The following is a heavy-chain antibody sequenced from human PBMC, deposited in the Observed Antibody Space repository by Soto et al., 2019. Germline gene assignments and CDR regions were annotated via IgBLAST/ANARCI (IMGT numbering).Heavy chain of an antibody. J-gene: IGHJ6*02. CDR1: GFTFSSYA. CDR3: AREIVVNSSPHRTVYYYYGMDV. V-gene: IGHV3-30-3*01. Sequence: PGGSLRLSCAASGFTFSSYAMHWVRQAPGKGLEWVAVISYDGSNKYYADSVKGRFTISRDNSKNTLYLQMNSLRAEDTAVYYCAREIVVNSSPHRTVYYYYGMDVWGQGTTVTVPS. D-gene: IGHD2-15*01. CDR2: ISYDGSNK.